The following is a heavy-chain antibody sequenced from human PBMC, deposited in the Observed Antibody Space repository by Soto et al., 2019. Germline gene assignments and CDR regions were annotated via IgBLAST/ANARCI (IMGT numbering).Heavy chain of an antibody. J-gene: IGHJ4*02. V-gene: IGHV3-23*01. D-gene: IGHD1-7*01. CDR1: GFTFSSYA. CDR3: ARSGTGFDF. CDR2: ISGSGGST. Sequence: GGSLRLSCAASGFTFSSYAMSWVRQAPGKGLEWVSAISGSGGSTYYADSVKGRFTISRDNSKNTLYLQMDNLRADDTAVYYCARSGTGFDFWGQGSQVTVSS.